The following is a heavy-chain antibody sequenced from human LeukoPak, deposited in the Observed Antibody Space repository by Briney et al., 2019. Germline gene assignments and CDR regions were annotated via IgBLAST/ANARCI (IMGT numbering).Heavy chain of an antibody. D-gene: IGHD3-22*01. CDR2: IYYSGST. CDR3: ASDSSGYYHAAFDI. J-gene: IGHJ3*02. V-gene: IGHV4-59*01. Sequence: PSETLSLTCTVSGGSISSYYWSWIRQPPGKGLEWIGYIYYSGSTNYNPSLKSRVTISVDTSKNQFSLKLSSVTAADTAVYYCASDSSGYYHAAFDIWGQGTMATVSS. CDR1: GGSISSYY.